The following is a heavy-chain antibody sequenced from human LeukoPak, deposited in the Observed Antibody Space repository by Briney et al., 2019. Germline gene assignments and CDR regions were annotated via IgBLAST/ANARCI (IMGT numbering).Heavy chain of an antibody. Sequence: GEFLKISCQGSGYSFTYYWIGWVRQMPGKGLEWMGIIYPGDSDSRHSPSVQGQVTISVDKSISTAYLQWSSLKASDTAMYYCARTTKRVPGAFDMWGQGTMVTVSS. CDR2: IYPGDSDS. V-gene: IGHV5-51*01. CDR3: ARTTKRVPGAFDM. J-gene: IGHJ3*02. CDR1: GYSFTYYW. D-gene: IGHD1-1*01.